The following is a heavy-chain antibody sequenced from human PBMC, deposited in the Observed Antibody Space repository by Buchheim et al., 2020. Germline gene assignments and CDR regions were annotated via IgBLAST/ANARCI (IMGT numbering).Heavy chain of an antibody. Sequence: EVQLLESGGGLVQPGGSLRLSCAASGFTFSSYAMSWVRQAPGKGLEWVSAISGSGGSTYYADSVTGRFTISRDTSKNTLYLQMNSLRAEDTAVYYCATDIYDSSGYYFSGGYMDVWGKGTT. J-gene: IGHJ6*03. CDR2: ISGSGGST. CDR3: ATDIYDSSGYYFSGGYMDV. V-gene: IGHV3-23*01. D-gene: IGHD3-22*01. CDR1: GFTFSSYA.